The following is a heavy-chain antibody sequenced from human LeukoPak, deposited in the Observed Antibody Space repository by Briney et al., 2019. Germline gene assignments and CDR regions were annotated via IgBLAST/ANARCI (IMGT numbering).Heavy chain of an antibody. D-gene: IGHD2-2*01. Sequence: SVKVSCKASVGTFSPYAISWVRPPPRQGLECMGSIIPICGTAHYAQKFQGRVTITTDESTSTAYIELSSLRSEDTAVYYCASTYCSSTSCYAAALWYFDYWGQGTLVTVSS. CDR2: IIPICGTA. CDR1: VGTFSPYA. J-gene: IGHJ4*02. CDR3: ASTYCSSTSCYAAALWYFDY. V-gene: IGHV1-69*05.